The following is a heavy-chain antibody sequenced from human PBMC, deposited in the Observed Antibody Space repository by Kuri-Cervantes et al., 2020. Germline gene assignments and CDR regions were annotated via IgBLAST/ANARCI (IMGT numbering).Heavy chain of an antibody. J-gene: IGHJ4*02. Sequence: GSLRLSCAVYSGSFSGYYWSWIRQPPGKGLEWIGEINHSGSTNYNPSLKSRVTISVDTSKNQFSLKLSSVTAADTAVYYCAREVWDYDSSGYYYKNIDYWGQGTLVTVSS. D-gene: IGHD3-22*01. CDR2: INHSGST. V-gene: IGHV4-34*01. CDR1: SGSFSGYY. CDR3: AREVWDYDSSGYYYKNIDY.